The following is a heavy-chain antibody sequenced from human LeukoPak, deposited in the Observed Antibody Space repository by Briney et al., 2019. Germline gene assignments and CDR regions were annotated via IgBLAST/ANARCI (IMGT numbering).Heavy chain of an antibody. D-gene: IGHD5-18*01. CDR1: GYTFTGYY. Sequence: ASVKVSCKGSGYTFTGYYMHWVRQAPGQGLEWMGWINPNSGGTNYAQKFQGRVTMTRDTSTSTVYMELSSLRSEDTAVYYCARGMDTSTIWGQGTLVTVSS. CDR2: INPNSGGT. V-gene: IGHV1-2*02. J-gene: IGHJ4*02. CDR3: ARGMDTSTI.